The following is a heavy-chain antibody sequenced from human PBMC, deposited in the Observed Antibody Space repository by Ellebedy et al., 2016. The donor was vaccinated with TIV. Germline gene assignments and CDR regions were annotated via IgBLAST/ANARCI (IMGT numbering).Heavy chain of an antibody. J-gene: IGHJ3*02. CDR2: IYYSGST. CDR1: GGSISSYY. D-gene: IGHD1-26*01. V-gene: IGHV4-59*13. Sequence: SETLSLXCTVSGGSISSYYWSWIRQPPGKGLEWIGYIYYSGSTNYNPSLKSRVTISVDTSKNQFSLKLSSVTAADTAVYYCARDRGSGSYYDDAFDIWGQGTMVTVSS. CDR3: ARDRGSGSYYDDAFDI.